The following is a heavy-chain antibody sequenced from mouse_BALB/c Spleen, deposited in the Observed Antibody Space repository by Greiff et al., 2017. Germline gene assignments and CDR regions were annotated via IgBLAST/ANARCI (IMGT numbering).Heavy chain of an antibody. J-gene: IGHJ3*01. CDR1: GYTFSSYW. Sequence: QVQLQQSGAELMKPGASVKISCKATGYTFSSYWIEWVKQRPGHGLEWIGEILPGSGSTNYNEKFKGKATFTADTSSNTAYMQLSSLTSEDSAVYYCARPYGNYHVLAYWGQGTRVTVSA. D-gene: IGHD2-10*02. CDR3: ARPYGNYHVLAY. CDR2: ILPGSGST. V-gene: IGHV1-9*01.